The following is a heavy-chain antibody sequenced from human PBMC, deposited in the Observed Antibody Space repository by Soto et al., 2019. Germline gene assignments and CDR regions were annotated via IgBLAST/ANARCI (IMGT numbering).Heavy chain of an antibody. CDR3: ARGTYCSGGSCKLGIDY. D-gene: IGHD2-15*01. CDR2: INHSGST. CDR1: GGSFSGYY. J-gene: IGHJ4*02. V-gene: IGHV4-34*01. Sequence: QVQLQQWGAGLLKPSETLSLTCAVSGGSFSGYYWNWIRQPPGKGLEWIGVINHSGSTHSNPSLKSLVTITLDTSKSQFALKLSSVTAADTAVYYWARGTYCSGGSCKLGIDYWGQGTLVTVSS.